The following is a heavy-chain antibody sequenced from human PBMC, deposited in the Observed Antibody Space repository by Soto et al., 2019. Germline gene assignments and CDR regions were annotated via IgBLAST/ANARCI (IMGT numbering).Heavy chain of an antibody. Sequence: QITLKESGPTLVKPTQTLTLTCTFSGFSLSTSGVGVGWIRQPPGKALEWLALIYWDDDKRYSPSLKSRLTXTXXTSQTPLVLTRTTMDPVDTATYYCAHSGPATQLDYRGQGTLVTVSS. CDR3: AHSGPATQLDY. CDR1: GFSLSTSGVG. CDR2: IYWDDDK. J-gene: IGHJ4*02. V-gene: IGHV2-5*02. D-gene: IGHD1-26*01.